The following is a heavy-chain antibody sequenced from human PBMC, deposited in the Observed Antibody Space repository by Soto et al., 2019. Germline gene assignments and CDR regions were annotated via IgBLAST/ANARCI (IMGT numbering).Heavy chain of an antibody. J-gene: IGHJ5*02. CDR2: IYSGGNT. CDR1: GFTVSNNY. V-gene: IGHV3-66*01. Sequence: EVQLVESGGGVVQPGESLRLSCAASGFTVSNNYMSWVRQAPGKGLEWVSFIYSGGNTYYADSVKGRFTISRDKSKNTLYLQMNNLRVEDTAVYYCTRRAGSWGQGTLVTVSS. CDR3: TRRAGS. D-gene: IGHD6-19*01.